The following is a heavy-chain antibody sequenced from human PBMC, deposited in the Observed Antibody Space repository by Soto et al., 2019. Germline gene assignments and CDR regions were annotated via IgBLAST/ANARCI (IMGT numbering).Heavy chain of an antibody. J-gene: IGHJ6*03. CDR1: GFTFSSYG. CDR3: ARDEYLLAVAGTSDYYYYYMDV. D-gene: IGHD6-19*01. V-gene: IGHV3-33*01. CDR2: IWYDGSNK. Sequence: GGSLRLSCAASGFTFSSYGMHWVRQAPGKGLEWVAVIWYDGSNKYYADSVKGRFTISRDNSKNTLYLQMNSLRAEDTAVYYCARDEYLLAVAGTSDYYYYYMDVWGKGTTVTVSS.